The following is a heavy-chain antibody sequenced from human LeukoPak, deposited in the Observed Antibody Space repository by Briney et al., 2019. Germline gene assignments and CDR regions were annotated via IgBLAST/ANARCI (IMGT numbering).Heavy chain of an antibody. Sequence: ASVKVSCKTSGYTFTGYYIHWVRQAPGQGPEWMGGISPNSGGTNYAQKFQDRVSMTRDTSTNTAYMELSRLRSDDTAVYYCVRDGSFDIWGQGTMVTVSS. J-gene: IGHJ3*02. CDR3: VRDGSFDI. D-gene: IGHD3-10*01. V-gene: IGHV1-2*02. CDR1: GYTFTGYY. CDR2: ISPNSGGT.